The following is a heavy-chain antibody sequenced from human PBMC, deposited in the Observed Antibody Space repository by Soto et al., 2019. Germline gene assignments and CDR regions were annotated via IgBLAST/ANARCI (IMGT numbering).Heavy chain of an antibody. D-gene: IGHD2-15*01. V-gene: IGHV3-23*01. CDR1: GFTFSSYD. J-gene: IGHJ2*01. Sequence: EVQLMESGGGLVQPGGSLRLSCEASGFTFSSYDMSWVRQAPGKGLEWVSAISGSGGSTYYADSVEGRFTISRDNSKNTMSLQMNSLRAEDTAVYYCAKDGPHCSGLSCYLRWYFDLWGRGTLVTVSS. CDR3: AKDGPHCSGLSCYLRWYFDL. CDR2: ISGSGGST.